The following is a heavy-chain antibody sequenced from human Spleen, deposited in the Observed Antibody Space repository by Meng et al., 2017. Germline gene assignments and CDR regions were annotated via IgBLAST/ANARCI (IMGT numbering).Heavy chain of an antibody. CDR1: GYTFTTYD. Sequence: SVKVSCKASGYTFTTYDINWVRQATGQGLEWMGGIIPIFGTANYAQKFQGRVTITTDESTSTAYMERSSLRSEDTAVYYCARASDIVATTYYFEYWGQGKLVTVSS. J-gene: IGHJ4*02. D-gene: IGHD5-12*01. V-gene: IGHV1-69*05. CDR2: IIPIFGTA. CDR3: ARASDIVATTYYFEY.